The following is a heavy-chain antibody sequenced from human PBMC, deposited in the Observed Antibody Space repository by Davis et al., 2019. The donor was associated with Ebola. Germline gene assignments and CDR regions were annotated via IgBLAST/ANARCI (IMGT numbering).Heavy chain of an antibody. Sequence: GGSLRLSCAASGFTFSSYAMHWVRQAPGKGLEWVAVISYDGSNKYYADSVKGRSTISRDNSKNTLYLQMNSLRAEDTAVYYCAREGSGSYEDYWGQGTLVTVSS. V-gene: IGHV3-30*04. CDR2: ISYDGSNK. CDR3: AREGSGSYEDY. CDR1: GFTFSSYA. D-gene: IGHD1-26*01. J-gene: IGHJ4*02.